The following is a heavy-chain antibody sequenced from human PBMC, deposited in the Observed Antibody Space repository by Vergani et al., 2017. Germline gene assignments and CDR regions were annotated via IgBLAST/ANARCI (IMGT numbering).Heavy chain of an antibody. V-gene: IGHV1-18*01. D-gene: IGHD3-10*01. CDR3: ARDGLWFGELLDY. J-gene: IGHJ4*02. Sequence: QVQLVQSGAEMKKPGASVKVSCKASGYTFTAYGISWVRQAPGQGLEWLGWITAYNGDPKYTRRLQDRITLTTDPSTATVYLELRSLRSDDTAVYYCARDGLWFGELLDYWGQGTLVTVSS. CDR1: GYTFTAYG. CDR2: ITAYNGDP.